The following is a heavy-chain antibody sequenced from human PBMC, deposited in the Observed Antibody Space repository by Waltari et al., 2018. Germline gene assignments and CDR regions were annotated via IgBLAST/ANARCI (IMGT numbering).Heavy chain of an antibody. J-gene: IGHJ5*02. CDR2: ISYGGTT. Sequence: QLQLQESGPGLVKPSETLSLTCSVSGGSMSDNYLYWGWIRQPPGRELEWIGSISYGGTTYYNPSFESGVTILVDTSKNQFSLKGSSVTAADTAIYFCARQEAAVSKWFDPWGQGILVTVSS. CDR3: ARQEAAVSKWFDP. CDR1: GGSMSDNYLY. V-gene: IGHV4-39*01. D-gene: IGHD2-15*01.